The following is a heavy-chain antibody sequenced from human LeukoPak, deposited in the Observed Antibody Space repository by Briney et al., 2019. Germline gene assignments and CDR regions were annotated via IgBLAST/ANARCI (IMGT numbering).Heavy chain of an antibody. D-gene: IGHD2-8*01. CDR1: GYTFTGYY. CDR2: INPNSGGT. J-gene: IGHJ4*02. CDR3: ARDLEMVYAEGGYFDY. V-gene: IGHV1-2*06. Sequence: ASVKVSCKASGYTFTGYYMHWVRQAPGRGLEWMGRINPNSGGTNYAQKFQGRVTMTRDTSISTAYMELSRLRSDDTAVYYCARDLEMVYAEGGYFDYWGQGTLVTVSS.